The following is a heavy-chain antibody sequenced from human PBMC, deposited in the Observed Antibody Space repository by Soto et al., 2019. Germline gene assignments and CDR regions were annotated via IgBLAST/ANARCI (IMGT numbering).Heavy chain of an antibody. CDR3: AREGGSIGGWFGRKFDS. CDR1: GFTFSTHA. J-gene: IGHJ4*02. V-gene: IGHV3-23*01. Sequence: GGSLRLSCAASGFTFSTHAMSWVRQAPGKGLEWVSSISSGGTTTFYAASVEGRFTISRDKSKNTLYLQMNSLRADDTAVYYCAREGGSIGGWFGRKFDSWGQGTQVTVSS. CDR2: ISSGGTTT. D-gene: IGHD6-19*01.